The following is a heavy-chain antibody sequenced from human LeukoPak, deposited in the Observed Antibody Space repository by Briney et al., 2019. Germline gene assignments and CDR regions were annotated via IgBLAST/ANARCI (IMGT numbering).Heavy chain of an antibody. D-gene: IGHD6-13*01. CDR1: GYTFTSYY. CDR3: ASIAAAGTWHYFDY. Sequence: ASVKLSCTASGYTFTSYYMHWVRQAPGQGLEWMGIINPSGGSTSYAQKFQGRVTMTRDTSTSTVYMELSSLRSEDTAVYYCASIAAAGTWHYFDYWGQGTLVTVSS. J-gene: IGHJ4*02. V-gene: IGHV1-46*01. CDR2: INPSGGST.